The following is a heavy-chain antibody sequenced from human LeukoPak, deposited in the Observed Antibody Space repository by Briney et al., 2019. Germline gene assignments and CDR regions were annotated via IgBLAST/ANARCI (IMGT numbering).Heavy chain of an antibody. CDR2: FDPEDGET. Sequence: ASVKVSCKFSGYTLTELSMHWVRQAPGKGLEWMGGFDPEDGETIYAQKFQGRVTMTEDTSTDTAYMELSSLRSEDTAVYYCATTRTQWFGELSLTPNGMDVWGQGTTVTVSS. CDR3: ATTRTQWFGELSLTPNGMDV. D-gene: IGHD3-10*01. J-gene: IGHJ6*02. CDR1: GYTLTELS. V-gene: IGHV1-24*01.